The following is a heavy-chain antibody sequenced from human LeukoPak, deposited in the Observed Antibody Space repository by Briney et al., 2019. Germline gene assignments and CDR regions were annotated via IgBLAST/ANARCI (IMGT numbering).Heavy chain of an antibody. CDR2: ISGSGGST. CDR1: GFIFSNNY. J-gene: IGHJ2*01. CDR3: AKFHSPGRVTHFYWYFDL. D-gene: IGHD2-21*02. V-gene: IGHV3-23*01. Sequence: GGSLRLSCAASGFIFSNNYMSWVRQAPGKGLEWVSTISGSGGSTDYADSVKGRFTLSRDNSKNTLFLQVNSLRADDTAVYYCAKFHSPGRVTHFYWYFDLWGRGTLVTVSS.